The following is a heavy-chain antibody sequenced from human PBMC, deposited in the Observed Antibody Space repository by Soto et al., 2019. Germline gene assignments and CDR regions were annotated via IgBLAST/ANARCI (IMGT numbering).Heavy chain of an antibody. CDR3: ARGLGYCSSTSCQGYYYYGMDV. CDR2: MNPNSGNT. CDR1: GYTFTSYD. V-gene: IGHV1-8*01. Sequence: ASLKVSCTASGYTFTSYDINWMRQATGQGLEWMGWMNPNSGNTGYAQKFQGRVTITADESTSTAYMELSSLRSEDTAVYYCARGLGYCSSTSCQGYYYYGMDVWGQGTTFTVPS. J-gene: IGHJ6*02. D-gene: IGHD2-2*01.